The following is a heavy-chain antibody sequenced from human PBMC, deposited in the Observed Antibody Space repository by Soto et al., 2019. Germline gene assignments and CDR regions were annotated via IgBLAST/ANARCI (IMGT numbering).Heavy chain of an antibody. J-gene: IGHJ4*02. CDR1: GGSISSGGYY. V-gene: IGHV4-31*03. CDR3: ARVRAMITFGGVIEEFDY. D-gene: IGHD3-16*02. CDR2: IYYSGST. Sequence: QVQLQESGPGLVKPSQTLSLTCTVSGGSISSGGYYWSWIRQHPGKGLEWIGYIYYSGSTYYNPSLTIRVNISVDTSTTQFSLKLSPVTAADTAVYYCARVRAMITFGGVIEEFDYWGQGTLVTVSS.